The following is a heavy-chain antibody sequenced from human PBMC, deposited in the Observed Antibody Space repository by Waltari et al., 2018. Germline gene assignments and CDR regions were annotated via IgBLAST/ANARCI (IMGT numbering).Heavy chain of an antibody. V-gene: IGHV1-69*06. J-gene: IGHJ6*02. Sequence: QVQLVQSGAEVKKPGASVKVSCKASGYTFTSYGISWVRQAPGQGLEWMGRIIPSFGTANYAQKFQGRVTITADKSTSTAYMELSSLRSEDTAVYYCARMTYYYGMDVWGQGTTVTVSS. CDR1: GYTFTSYG. CDR3: ARMTYYYGMDV. CDR2: IIPSFGTA.